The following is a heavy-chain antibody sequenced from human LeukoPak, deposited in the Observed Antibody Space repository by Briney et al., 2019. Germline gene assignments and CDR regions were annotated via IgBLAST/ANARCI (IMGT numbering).Heavy chain of an antibody. Sequence: PSETLSLNCTVSDDFTSKFYWSWIRQPPGKGLEWIGHLFLSEATNHSPSLKSRLTMSVDTSKMHFSLRLTSVTAADTAVYFCVRIDPLGFFDYWGQGMLVTVSS. V-gene: IGHV4-59*01. D-gene: IGHD3-10*01. J-gene: IGHJ4*02. CDR2: LFLSEAT. CDR1: DDFTSKFY. CDR3: VRIDPLGFFDY.